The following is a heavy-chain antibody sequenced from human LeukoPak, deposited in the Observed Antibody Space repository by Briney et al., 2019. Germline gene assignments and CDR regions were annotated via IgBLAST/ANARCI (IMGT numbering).Heavy chain of an antibody. J-gene: IGHJ4*02. D-gene: IGHD2-2*01. CDR3: ARGDIVVVPTAVGSWDY. V-gene: IGHV3-53*01. CDR1: VFTVSSNY. CDR2: FHGGGHT. Sequence: GGSLRLSCAASVFTVSSNYMSWVRQAQGKGLEWVSVFHGGGHTFYADSVKGRFTISRDNSKNTLYLQTNSLRAEDTAVYYCARGDIVVVPTAVGSWDYWGQGTLVTVSS.